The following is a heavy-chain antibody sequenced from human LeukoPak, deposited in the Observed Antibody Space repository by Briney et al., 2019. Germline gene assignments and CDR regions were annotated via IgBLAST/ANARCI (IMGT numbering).Heavy chain of an antibody. J-gene: IGHJ6*03. D-gene: IGHD4-11*01. CDR1: GYTFTSYD. Sequence: GASVKXSCKASGYTFTSYDINWVRQATGQGVEWMGWMNPNSGNTGYAQKFQGRVTMTRNTSISTAYMELSSLRSEDTAVYYCARGPTVTTGNYYYYYMDVWGKGTTVTVSS. V-gene: IGHV1-8*01. CDR3: ARGPTVTTGNYYYYYMDV. CDR2: MNPNSGNT.